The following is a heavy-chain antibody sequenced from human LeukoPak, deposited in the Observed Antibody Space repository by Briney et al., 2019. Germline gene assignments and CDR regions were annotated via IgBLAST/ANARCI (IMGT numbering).Heavy chain of an antibody. Sequence: PSETLSLTCTVSGGSISNYYRSWIRQPPGKGLEWIGYIYHTGDTNHNPSLKSRVTISLDTSKNQVSLNLKSVTAADTAVYHCARHPFATPFDYWGQGILVSVSS. D-gene: IGHD2-15*01. CDR2: IYHTGDT. CDR1: GGSISNYY. CDR3: ARHPFATPFDY. J-gene: IGHJ4*02. V-gene: IGHV4-59*08.